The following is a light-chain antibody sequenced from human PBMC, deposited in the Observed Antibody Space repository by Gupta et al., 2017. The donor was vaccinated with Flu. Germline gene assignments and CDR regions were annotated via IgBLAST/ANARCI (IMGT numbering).Light chain of an antibody. CDR3: TKSVSIKMV. J-gene: IGLJ3*02. CDR2: EVT. V-gene: IGLV2-14*01. CDR1: STDLGAFTF. Sequence: HSALTQPASVSGSPGQSITISCTGTSTDLGAFTFVAWYQQHPGNAPKLMCYEVTTRPSVVSTLFYASKSGTTALMNIAGLQPEDDAYYYCTKSVSIKMVFGRGTKVTVL.